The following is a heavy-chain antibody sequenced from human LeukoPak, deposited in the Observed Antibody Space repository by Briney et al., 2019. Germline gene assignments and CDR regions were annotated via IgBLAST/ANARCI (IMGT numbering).Heavy chain of an antibody. Sequence: PGGSLRLSCAASGFTFSIYAMSWVRQAPGQGLEWVSAMSGSGGSTYYADSVKGRFTISRDNSKNTLYLQMNSLRAEDTAVYYCAKGTLSYYYYMDVWGKGTTVTVSS. CDR1: GFTFSIYA. CDR3: AKGTLSYYYYMDV. V-gene: IGHV3-23*01. J-gene: IGHJ6*03. CDR2: MSGSGGST. D-gene: IGHD2/OR15-2a*01.